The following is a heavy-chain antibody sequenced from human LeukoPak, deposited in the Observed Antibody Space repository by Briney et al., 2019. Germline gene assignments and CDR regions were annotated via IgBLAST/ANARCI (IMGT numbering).Heavy chain of an antibody. Sequence: SETLSLTCAVYGGSFSGYYWSWIRQPPGKGLEWIGEINHSGSTNYNPSLKSRVTISVDTSKNQFSLKLSSVTAADTAVYYCAREQEEGGYSYGYFDYWGQGTLVTVSS. CDR3: AREQEEGGYSYGYFDY. CDR2: INHSGST. V-gene: IGHV4-34*01. D-gene: IGHD5-18*01. J-gene: IGHJ4*02. CDR1: GGSFSGYY.